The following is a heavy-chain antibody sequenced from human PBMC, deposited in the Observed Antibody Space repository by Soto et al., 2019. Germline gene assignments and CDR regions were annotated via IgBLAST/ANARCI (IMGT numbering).Heavy chain of an antibody. CDR2: ISANSGNT. Sequence: QVPLVQSGAEVKKPGASVKVSCKASGYTFTTHGISWVRQAPGQGLEWMGWISANSGNTEYAPKCQGRVTMTTDTSAITAYMELRSLKSDDTAVDYCARAYCSGGSCYLDYWGHGTLVTVSS. D-gene: IGHD2-15*01. V-gene: IGHV1-18*01. CDR1: GYTFTTHG. CDR3: ARAYCSGGSCYLDY. J-gene: IGHJ4*01.